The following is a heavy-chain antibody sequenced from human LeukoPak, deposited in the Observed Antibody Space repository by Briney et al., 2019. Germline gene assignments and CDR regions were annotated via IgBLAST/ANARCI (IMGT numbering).Heavy chain of an antibody. Sequence: GGSLRLSCAASGFTFSNYWMHWVRQPPGKGLVWVSRINGDGSSTDYAESVQSRFTVSRDNAKNTLYLQLNSLRAEDTAVYYCTTYGSGRKFDYWGQGVLVTVSS. CDR2: INGDGSST. CDR3: TTYGSGRKFDY. D-gene: IGHD3-10*01. J-gene: IGHJ4*02. V-gene: IGHV3-74*01. CDR1: GFTFSNYW.